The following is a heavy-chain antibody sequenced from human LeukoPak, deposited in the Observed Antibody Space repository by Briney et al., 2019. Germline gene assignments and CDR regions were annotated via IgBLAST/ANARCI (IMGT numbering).Heavy chain of an antibody. J-gene: IGHJ6*03. CDR1: GGTFSRFA. CDR2: IIPIFGTA. Sequence: SVKVSCKASGGTFSRFAISWVPEAPGQGLEWMGGIIPIFGTATSAQKFQGRVTITTDESTSTAYMVLSSVGSEDTAVYCRMRTSHRYYYYYMEVWAEGPPVTVFS. CDR3: MRTSHRYYYYYMEV. V-gene: IGHV1-69*05.